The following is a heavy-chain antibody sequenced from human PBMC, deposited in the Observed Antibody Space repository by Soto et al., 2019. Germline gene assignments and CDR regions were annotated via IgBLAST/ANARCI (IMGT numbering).Heavy chain of an antibody. D-gene: IGHD6-6*01. CDR1: GGSISSGGYS. Sequence: KTSETLSLTCAVSGGSISSGGYSWSWIRQPPGKGLEWIGYIYHSGSTYYNPSLKSRVTISVDRSKNQFSLKLSSVTAADTAVYYCARGSIQNRFDPWGQGTLVTVSS. J-gene: IGHJ5*02. V-gene: IGHV4-30-2*01. CDR2: IYHSGST. CDR3: ARGSIQNRFDP.